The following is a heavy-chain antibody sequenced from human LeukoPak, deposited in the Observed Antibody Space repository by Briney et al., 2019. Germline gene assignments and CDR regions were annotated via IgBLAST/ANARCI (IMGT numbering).Heavy chain of an antibody. CDR3: ARRSVSGSTVTTEDY. J-gene: IGHJ4*02. D-gene: IGHD4-17*01. CDR2: IIPILGIA. CDR1: GGTFSSYA. Sequence: SVKVSCKASGGTFSSYAISWVRQAPGQGLEWMGRIIPILGIANYAQKFQGRVTITADKSTSTAYMELSSLRSEDTAVYYCARRSVSGSTVTTEDYWGQGTLVTVSS. V-gene: IGHV1-69*04.